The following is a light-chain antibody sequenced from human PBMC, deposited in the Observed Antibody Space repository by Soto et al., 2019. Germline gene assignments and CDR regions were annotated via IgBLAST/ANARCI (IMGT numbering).Light chain of an antibody. V-gene: IGLV2-18*02. J-gene: IGLJ2*01. CDR2: GVN. CDR1: SSDVGSYDA. CDR3: TSYTTSNTLV. Sequence: QSALTQPPSVSGSPGQSVTISCSGTSSDVGSYDAVSWYQQSPGTAPELMIYGVNNRPSGVPNRFSGSKSGNTASLTVSGLQAEDEADYYCTSYTTSNTLVFGGGTKLTVL.